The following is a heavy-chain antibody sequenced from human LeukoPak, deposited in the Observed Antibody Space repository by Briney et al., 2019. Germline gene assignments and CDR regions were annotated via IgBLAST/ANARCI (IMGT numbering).Heavy chain of an antibody. J-gene: IGHJ6*04. V-gene: IGHV1-69*13. D-gene: IGHD3-10*01. Sequence: SVKVSCKASGGTFISYASSWVRQAPGQGREGMGGIIPIFGTANYSQKFQGRVTITADESTSTAYMELSSLSSEDTAVYYCARGFTMVRGVITDYYYGMDVWGKGTTVTVSS. CDR3: ARGFTMVRGVITDYYYGMDV. CDR2: IIPIFGTA. CDR1: GGTFISYA.